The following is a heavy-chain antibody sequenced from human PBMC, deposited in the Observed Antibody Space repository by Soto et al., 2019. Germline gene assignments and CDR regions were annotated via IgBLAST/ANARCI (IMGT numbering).Heavy chain of an antibody. V-gene: IGHV1-3*01. Sequence: QVQLVQSGAEVKKPGASVKVSCKASGYTFTRYAMHWVLHAPGQRLEWMGWINAGNGNTKYSQKFQGRVTITRDTSASTAYMELSSLRSEDTAVYYCARGPGGPDGPGNYSGQGTLVTVSS. J-gene: IGHJ4*02. CDR2: INAGNGNT. CDR3: ARGPGGPDGPGNY. CDR1: GYTFTRYA. D-gene: IGHD2-15*01.